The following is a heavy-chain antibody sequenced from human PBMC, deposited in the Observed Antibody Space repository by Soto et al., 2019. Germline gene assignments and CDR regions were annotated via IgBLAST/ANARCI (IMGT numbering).Heavy chain of an antibody. CDR2: IYYSGST. J-gene: IGHJ4*02. V-gene: IGHV4-59*01. CDR3: ARGREGDGFIDY. CDR1: GGSISSYY. D-gene: IGHD1-26*01. Sequence: QVQLQESGPGLVKPSETLSLTCTVSGGSISSYYWSWIRQPPGKGLEWIGYIYYSGSTNYNPSLKSRVTISVDTSKNQFSLKLSSVTAADTAVYYCARGREGDGFIDYWGQGTLVTVSS.